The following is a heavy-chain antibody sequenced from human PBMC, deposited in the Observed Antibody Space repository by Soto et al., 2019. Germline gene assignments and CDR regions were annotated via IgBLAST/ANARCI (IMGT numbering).Heavy chain of an antibody. D-gene: IGHD4-17*01. CDR3: TRHDGYGDYVDY. J-gene: IGHJ4*02. Sequence: SLRLSCAASGFTFSGSAMHWVRQASGKGLEWVGRIRSKANSYATAYAASVKGRFTISRDDSKNTAYLQMNSLKTEDTAVYYCTRHDGYGDYVDYWGQGTLVTVSS. CDR1: GFTFSGSA. CDR2: IRSKANSYAT. V-gene: IGHV3-73*01.